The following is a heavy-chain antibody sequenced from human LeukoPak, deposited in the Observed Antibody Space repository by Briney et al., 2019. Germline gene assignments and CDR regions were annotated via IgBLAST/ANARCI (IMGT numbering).Heavy chain of an antibody. CDR1: GFTFSSYA. D-gene: IGHD4-17*01. CDR2: ISGSGGST. CDR3: ARDRRSGDYVFDY. J-gene: IGHJ4*02. Sequence: GSLRLSCAASGFTFSSYAMSWVRQAPGKGLEWVSAISGSGGSTYYADSVKGRFTISRDNSKNTLYLQMNSLRAEDTAVYYCARDRRSGDYVFDYWGQGTLVTVSS. V-gene: IGHV3-23*01.